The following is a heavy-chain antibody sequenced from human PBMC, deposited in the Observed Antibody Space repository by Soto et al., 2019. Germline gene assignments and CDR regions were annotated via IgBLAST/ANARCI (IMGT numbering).Heavy chain of an antibody. Sequence: QVQLVESGGGVVQPGRSLRLSCAASGFTFSDYGIHWVRQAPGKGLEWVAVISYEGSKTYYADSVKGRFTISRDNSKNTLYLQMASLRPEDTAVCYCAKDHWAAYSGYAIRNDLDVWGQGTTVTVSS. J-gene: IGHJ6*02. V-gene: IGHV3-30*18. CDR3: AKDHWAAYSGYAIRNDLDV. CDR1: GFTFSDYG. D-gene: IGHD5-12*01. CDR2: ISYEGSKT.